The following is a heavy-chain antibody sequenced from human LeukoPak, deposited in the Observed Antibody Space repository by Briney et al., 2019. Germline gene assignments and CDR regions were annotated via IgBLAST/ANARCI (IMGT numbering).Heavy chain of an antibody. CDR2: INHSGST. CDR3: ARGRANLYDY. V-gene: IGHV4-39*07. J-gene: IGHJ4*02. Sequence: SETLSLTCTVSGDSISSSSYYWSWIRQPPGKGLEWIGEINHSGSTNYNPSLKSRVTISVHTSKNQFSLKLSSVTAADTAVYYCARGRANLYDYWGQGTLVTVSS. CDR1: GDSISSSSYY.